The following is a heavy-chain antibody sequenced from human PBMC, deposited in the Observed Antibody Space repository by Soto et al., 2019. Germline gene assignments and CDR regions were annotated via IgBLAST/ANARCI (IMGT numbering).Heavy chain of an antibody. D-gene: IGHD3-22*01. CDR1: GYTFTSYG. CDR2: ISAYNGNT. Sequence: GASVKVSCKASGYTFTSYGISWVRQAPGQGLEWMGWISAYNGNTNYAQKLQGRVTMTTDTSTSTAYMELRSLRSDDTAVYYCARSYDSSGYYYWGYYYGMDVWGQGTTVTVS. J-gene: IGHJ6*02. CDR3: ARSYDSSGYYYWGYYYGMDV. V-gene: IGHV1-18*01.